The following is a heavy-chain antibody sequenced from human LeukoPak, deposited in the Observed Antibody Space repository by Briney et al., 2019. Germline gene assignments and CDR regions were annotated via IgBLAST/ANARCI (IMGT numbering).Heavy chain of an antibody. D-gene: IGHD5-24*01. CDR1: GGSIRSYY. V-gene: IGHV4-59*01. CDR2: IYSSGST. CDR3: ARDHGDGYNYNAFDI. J-gene: IGHJ3*02. Sequence: SETLSLTCTVSGGSIRSYYWSWVRQPPGKGLEWIGYIYSSGSTNYNPSLKSRVTISVDTSKNQFSLKLSSVTAADTAVYYCARDHGDGYNYNAFDIWGPGTMVTVSS.